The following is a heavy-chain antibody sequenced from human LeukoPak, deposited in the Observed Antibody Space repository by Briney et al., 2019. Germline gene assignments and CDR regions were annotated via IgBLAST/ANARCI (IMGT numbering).Heavy chain of an antibody. Sequence: GGSLRLSCAASGFMFSGYWMHWVRQGPEKGLELVSRIDNDGNGIIYADSVKGRFTTSRDNAKNTLYLQMSSLRVEDTAVYYWGTGGGGEPSSWRVKKKSVWGKRNKV. CDR3: GTGGGGEPSSWRVKKKSV. V-gene: IGHV3-74*01. J-gene: IGHJ6*03. CDR2: IDNDGNGI. CDR1: GFMFSGYW. D-gene: IGHD3-16*01.